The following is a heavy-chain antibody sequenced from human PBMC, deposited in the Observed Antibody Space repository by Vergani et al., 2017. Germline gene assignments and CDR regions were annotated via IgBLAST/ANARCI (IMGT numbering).Heavy chain of an antibody. D-gene: IGHD5-24*01. V-gene: IGHV4-59*06. Sequence: QVQLQESGPGLVKPSETLSLTCTVSGGSISSYYWSWIRQPAGKGLEWIGYIYYSGSTYYNPSLKSRVTISVDTSKNQFSLKLSSVTAADTAVYYCARDSCPSCGWFDPWGQGTLVTVSS. CDR2: IYYSGST. J-gene: IGHJ5*02. CDR3: ARDSCPSCGWFDP. CDR1: GGSISSYY.